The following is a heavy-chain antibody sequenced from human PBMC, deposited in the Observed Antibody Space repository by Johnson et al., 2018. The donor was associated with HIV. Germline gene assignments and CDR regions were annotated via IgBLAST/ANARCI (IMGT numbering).Heavy chain of an antibody. J-gene: IGHJ3*02. CDR2: IIGGGGGT. V-gene: IGHV3-23*04. Sequence: VQLVESGGGVVQPGRSLRLSCGASGFTFSDYGMRWVRQVPGKGLVWVSRIIGGGGGTSYAASGKGRFTVSKDNSKNTLYLQMNSLRVEDTAVYYCAKEGATSGGNFGAFDIWGQGTMVTVSS. CDR1: GFTFSDYG. D-gene: IGHD1-26*01. CDR3: AKEGATSGGNFGAFDI.